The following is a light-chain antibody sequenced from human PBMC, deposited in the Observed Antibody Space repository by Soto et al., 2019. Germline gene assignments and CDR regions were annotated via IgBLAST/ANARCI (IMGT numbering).Light chain of an antibody. CDR2: KDS. CDR3: LSADSSGTYVV. CDR1: ALPKKY. J-gene: IGLJ2*01. Sequence: SYELTQPPSVSVSLGQMARITCSGEALPKKYAYWYQQKPGQFPVLVIYKDSERPSGIPARFSGSSSGTIVTLTISGVQAEDDADYYCLSADSSGTYVVFGVGTKLTVL. V-gene: IGLV3-16*01.